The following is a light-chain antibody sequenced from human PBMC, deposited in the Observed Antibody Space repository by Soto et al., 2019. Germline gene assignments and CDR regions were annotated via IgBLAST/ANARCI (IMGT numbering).Light chain of an antibody. J-gene: IGKJ1*01. Sequence: IVLTQSPVTLALSPGERAVVSCRASQSVSTSLAWYQHKPGQAPRLFIYDASKRAPGVPARFSGSGSGTDFTVTISSLEPEDFAVYYCQVRDVWPSFGQGTTVEIK. CDR3: QVRDVWPS. CDR2: DAS. V-gene: IGKV3-11*01. CDR1: QSVSTS.